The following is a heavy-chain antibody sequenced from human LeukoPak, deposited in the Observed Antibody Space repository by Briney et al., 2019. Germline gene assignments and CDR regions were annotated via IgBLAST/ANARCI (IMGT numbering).Heavy chain of an antibody. D-gene: IGHD3/OR15-3a*01. Sequence: PSETLSLTCAVYGGSFSGYYWSWIRQPPGKELEWIGEINHSGSTNYNPSLKSRVTISVDTSKNQFSLKLSSVTAADTAVYYCARGWTGFRYFDYWGQGTLVTVSS. CDR2: INHSGST. J-gene: IGHJ4*02. V-gene: IGHV4-34*01. CDR3: ARGWTGFRYFDY. CDR1: GGSFSGYY.